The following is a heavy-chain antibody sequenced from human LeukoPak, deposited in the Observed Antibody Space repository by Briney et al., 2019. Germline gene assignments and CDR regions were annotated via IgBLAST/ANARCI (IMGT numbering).Heavy chain of an antibody. Sequence: SETLSLTCTVSGGSISSSSYYWGWIRQPPGQGLEWIGSIYYSGSTYYNPSLKSRVTISVDTSKNQFSLKLSSVTAADTAVYYCAREDPPGYSSGWYEDYWGQGTLVTVSS. CDR1: GGSISSSSYY. D-gene: IGHD6-19*01. J-gene: IGHJ4*02. CDR3: AREDPPGYSSGWYEDY. V-gene: IGHV4-39*07. CDR2: IYYSGST.